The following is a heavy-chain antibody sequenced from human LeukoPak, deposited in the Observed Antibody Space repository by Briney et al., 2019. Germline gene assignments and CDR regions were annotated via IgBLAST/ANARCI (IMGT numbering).Heavy chain of an antibody. D-gene: IGHD3-22*01. Sequence: GESLKISCKGSGYSFTSYWIGWVRQMTGKGLEWMGIIYPGDSDTRYSPSFQGQVTISADKSISTAYLQWSSLKASDTAMYYCARAYDRSGYYFYYWGQGTLVTVSS. CDR2: IYPGDSDT. CDR3: ARAYDRSGYYFYY. J-gene: IGHJ4*02. V-gene: IGHV5-51*01. CDR1: GYSFTSYW.